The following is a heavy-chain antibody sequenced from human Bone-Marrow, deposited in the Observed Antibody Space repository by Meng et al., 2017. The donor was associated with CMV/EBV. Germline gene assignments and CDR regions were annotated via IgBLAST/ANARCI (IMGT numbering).Heavy chain of an antibody. CDR2: IYHSGST. CDR1: GGPISSGKW. D-gene: IGHD6-13*01. CDR3: ARAAAAGPAEYFQH. Sequence: SGGPISSGKWWSWVRQPPGKGLEWIGEIYHSGSTNYNPSLKSRVTISVDKSKNQFSLKLSSVTAADTAVYYCARAAAAGPAEYFQHWGQGTLVTVSS. J-gene: IGHJ1*01. V-gene: IGHV4-4*02.